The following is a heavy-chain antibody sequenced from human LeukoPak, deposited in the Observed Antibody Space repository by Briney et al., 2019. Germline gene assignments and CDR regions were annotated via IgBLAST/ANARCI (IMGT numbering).Heavy chain of an antibody. D-gene: IGHD6-13*01. CDR3: ARVEYSSSWYFVPWFDP. Sequence: SETLSLTCTVSGGPISSGDYYWSWIRQPPGKGLEWIGYIYYGGSTYYNPSLKSRVTISVDTSKNQFSLKLSSVTAADTAVYYCARVEYSSSWYFVPWFDPWGQGTLVTVSS. CDR1: GGPISSGDYY. CDR2: IYYGGST. V-gene: IGHV4-30-4*01. J-gene: IGHJ5*02.